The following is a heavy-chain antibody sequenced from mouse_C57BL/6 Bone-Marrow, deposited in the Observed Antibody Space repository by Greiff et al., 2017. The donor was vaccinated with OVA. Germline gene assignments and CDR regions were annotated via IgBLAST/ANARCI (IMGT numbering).Heavy chain of an antibody. CDR1: GFTFSNYW. CDR3: TVSDYYAMDY. V-gene: IGHV6-3*01. CDR2: IRLKSDNYAT. J-gene: IGHJ4*01. D-gene: IGHD6-1*01. Sequence: EVHLVESGGGLVQPGGSMKLSCVASGFTFSNYWMNWVRQSPEKGLEWVAQIRLKSDNYATHYAESVKGRFTISRDDSKSSVYLQMNNLRAEDTGIYYCTVSDYYAMDYWGQGTSVTVSS.